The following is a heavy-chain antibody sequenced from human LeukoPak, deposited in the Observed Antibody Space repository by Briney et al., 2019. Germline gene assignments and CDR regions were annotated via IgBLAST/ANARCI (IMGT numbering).Heavy chain of an antibody. CDR2: ISGSGGST. J-gene: IGHJ2*01. CDR3: AKHSSGWTAWYFDL. V-gene: IGHV3-23*01. D-gene: IGHD6-19*01. Sequence: GGSLRLSCAASGFTFSSYAMSWVRQAPGKGLEWVSAISGSGGSTYYAGSVKGRFTISRDNSKTTLYLQMNSLRAEDTAVYYCAKHSSGWTAWYFDLWGRGTLVTVSS. CDR1: GFTFSSYA.